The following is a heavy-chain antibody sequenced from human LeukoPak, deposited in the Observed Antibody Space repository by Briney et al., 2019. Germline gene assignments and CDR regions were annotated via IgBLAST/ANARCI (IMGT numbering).Heavy chain of an antibody. Sequence: QSGGSLRLSCAASGFTFDDYAMHWVRQAPGKGLEWVSLISWDGGSTYYADSVKGRFTISRDNSKNSLYLQMNSLRAEDTALYYCAKDGGDSSGWYAWLFDYWGQGTLVTVSS. CDR2: ISWDGGST. D-gene: IGHD6-19*01. CDR1: GFTFDDYA. V-gene: IGHV3-43D*03. J-gene: IGHJ4*02. CDR3: AKDGGDSSGWYAWLFDY.